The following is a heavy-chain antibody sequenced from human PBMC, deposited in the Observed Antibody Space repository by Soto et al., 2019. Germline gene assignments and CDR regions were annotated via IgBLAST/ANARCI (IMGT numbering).Heavy chain of an antibody. D-gene: IGHD2-2*01. CDR2: INAGNGNT. V-gene: IGHV1-3*01. CDR1: GYTFTSYA. CDR3: ARAPSDCSSTSCYYYYGMDV. J-gene: IGHJ6*02. Sequence: QVQLVQSGAEVKKPGASVKVSCKASGYTFTSYAMHWVRQAPGQRLEWMGWINAGNGNTKYSQKFQGRVTITRDTSASTAYMELSSLRSEDTAVYYCARAPSDCSSTSCYYYYGMDVWGQGTTVTVSS.